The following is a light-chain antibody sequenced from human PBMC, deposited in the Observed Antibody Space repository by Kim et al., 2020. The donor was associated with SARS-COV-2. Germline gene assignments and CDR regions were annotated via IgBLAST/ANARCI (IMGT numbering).Light chain of an antibody. Sequence: SPGARPPPPCRASPSVSSTLAWYQQKPGPAPRLLIYGTSTRVTATPATFSGSASGTEFTLTISGVQSADFAIYYCQQYNEWHRTFGQGTRLEIK. J-gene: IGKJ5*01. V-gene: IGKV3-15*01. CDR3: QQYNEWHRT. CDR1: PSVSST. CDR2: GTS.